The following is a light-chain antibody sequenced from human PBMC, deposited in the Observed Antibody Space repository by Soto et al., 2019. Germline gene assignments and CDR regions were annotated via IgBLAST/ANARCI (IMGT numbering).Light chain of an antibody. V-gene: IGKV3-20*01. CDR2: GAS. Sequence: EIVLTQSPATLSLSPGERASLSFGASQSVNNNYLAWYQQKPGQAPRLLIFGASNRATGIPDRFSGSGSGTDFTLTISRLEPEDFAVYYCQQYATSPRAFGRGTKLEI. J-gene: IGKJ2*01. CDR1: QSVNNNY. CDR3: QQYATSPRA.